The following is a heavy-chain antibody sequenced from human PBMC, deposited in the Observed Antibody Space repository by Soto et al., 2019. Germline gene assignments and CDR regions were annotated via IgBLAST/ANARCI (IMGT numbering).Heavy chain of an antibody. Sequence: VASLKISCHGSGYSFTSYGIGWVRQMPGKGVEWMGIIYPGDSDNRYSPSFQGQVTISADKSISTAYLQWSSLKASNTAMYYCARHGGRWGEDAFDIWGQGTMVTVSS. CDR3: ARHGGRWGEDAFDI. CDR1: GYSFTSYG. CDR2: IYPGDSDN. J-gene: IGHJ3*02. V-gene: IGHV5-51*01. D-gene: IGHD1-26*01.